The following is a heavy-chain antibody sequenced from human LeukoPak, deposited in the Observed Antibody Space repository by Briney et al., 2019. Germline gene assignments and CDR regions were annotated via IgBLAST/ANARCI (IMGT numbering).Heavy chain of an antibody. Sequence: GGSLRLSCAASGFTLSSYSMNWVRQAPGKGLEWLSSISSSSSYIYYADSVKGRFTISRDNAKNSLYLQMNSLRAEDTAVYYCARVMTTVTNGWFDPWGQGTLVTVSS. CDR2: ISSSSSYI. V-gene: IGHV3-21*01. J-gene: IGHJ5*02. D-gene: IGHD4-17*01. CDR3: ARVMTTVTNGWFDP. CDR1: GFTLSSYS.